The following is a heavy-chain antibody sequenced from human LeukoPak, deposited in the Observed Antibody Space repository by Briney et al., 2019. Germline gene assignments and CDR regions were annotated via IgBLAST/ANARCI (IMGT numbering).Heavy chain of an antibody. V-gene: IGHV3-21*01. D-gene: IGHD1-26*01. CDR3: ARDPYSGGYGDDYYYYMDV. CDR1: GFIFSSYS. J-gene: IGHJ6*03. CDR2: ISSSISYI. Sequence: GGSLRLSCAASGFIFSSYSMNWVRQAPGKGLEWVSSISSSISYIYYADSLKGRFTISRDNAQNSLYLHMSSLRAEDTAVYYCARDPYSGGYGDDYYYYMDVWGKGTTVTISS.